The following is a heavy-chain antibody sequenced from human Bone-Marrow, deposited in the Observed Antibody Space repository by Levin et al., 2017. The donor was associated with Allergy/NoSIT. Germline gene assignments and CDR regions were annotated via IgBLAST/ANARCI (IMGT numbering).Heavy chain of an antibody. CDR1: GYTFTSYG. D-gene: IGHD3-3*01. J-gene: IGHJ4*02. CDR2: ISAYNGNT. CDR3: ARIDGNLRSYYDFWRGYYCFDY. Sequence: ASVKVSCKASGYTFTSYGISWVRQAPGQGLEWMGWISAYNGNTNYAQKLQGRVTMTTDTSTSTAYMELRSLRSDDTAVYYCARIDGNLRSYYDFWRGYYCFDYWGQGTLVTVSS. V-gene: IGHV1-18*01.